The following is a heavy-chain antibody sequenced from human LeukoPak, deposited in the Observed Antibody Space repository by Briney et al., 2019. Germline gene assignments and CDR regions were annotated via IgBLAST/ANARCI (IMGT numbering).Heavy chain of an antibody. V-gene: IGHV1-18*01. Sequence: SVKVSCKAPGYTFTSYGISWVRQAPGQGLEWMGRISAYNGNTNYAQKLQGRVTMTTDTSTSTAYMELRSLRSDDTAVYYCARARTMWVNYVWGSYRYSFEYWGQGTLVTVSS. J-gene: IGHJ4*02. CDR1: GYTFTSYG. CDR3: ARARTMWVNYVWGSYRYSFEY. CDR2: ISAYNGNT. D-gene: IGHD3-16*02.